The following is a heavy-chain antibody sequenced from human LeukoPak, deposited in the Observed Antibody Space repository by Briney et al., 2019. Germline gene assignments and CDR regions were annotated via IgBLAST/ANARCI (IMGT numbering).Heavy chain of an antibody. CDR1: RYTFTSYD. CDR2: MNPNSGNT. D-gene: IGHD4-17*01. Sequence: ASVKVSCKASRYTFTSYDINWVRQATGQGLEWMGWMNPNSGNTGYAQKFQGRVTMTRNTSISTAYMELSSLRSEDTAVYYCARESLDDYGEGGDYWGQGTLVTVSS. CDR3: ARESLDDYGEGGDY. J-gene: IGHJ4*02. V-gene: IGHV1-8*01.